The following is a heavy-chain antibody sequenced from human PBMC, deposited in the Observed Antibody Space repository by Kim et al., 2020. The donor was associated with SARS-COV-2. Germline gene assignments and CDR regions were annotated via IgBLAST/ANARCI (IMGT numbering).Heavy chain of an antibody. CDR2: IVVGSGNT. J-gene: IGHJ3*02. V-gene: IGHV1-58*02. CDR1: GFTFTSSA. Sequence: SVKVSCKASGFTFTSSAMQWVRQARGQRLEWIGWIVVGSGNTNYAQKFQERVTITRDMSTSTAYMELSSLRSEDTAVYYCAAGLHSGSYGGAFDIWGQGTMVTVSS. CDR3: AAGLHSGSYGGAFDI. D-gene: IGHD1-26*01.